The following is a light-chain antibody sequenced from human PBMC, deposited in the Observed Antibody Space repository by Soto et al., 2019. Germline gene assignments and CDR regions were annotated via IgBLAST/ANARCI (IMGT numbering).Light chain of an antibody. CDR2: EVS. Sequence: QSALTQPASVSGSPGQSITISCTGTSSDVGNYKYVSWYQQHPGKAPKLMIYEVSNRPSGVSNRFSGSKYGNTASLTTSGLQAEDETDYYCFSYTSSGTYVFGTGTKVTVL. J-gene: IGLJ1*01. CDR3: FSYTSSGTYV. CDR1: SSDVGNYKY. V-gene: IGLV2-14*01.